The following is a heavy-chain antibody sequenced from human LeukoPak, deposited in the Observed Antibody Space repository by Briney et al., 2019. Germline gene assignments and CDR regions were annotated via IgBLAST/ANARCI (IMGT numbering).Heavy chain of an antibody. CDR2: ISAYNGNT. V-gene: IGHV1-18*01. D-gene: IGHD4-23*01. J-gene: IGHJ4*02. Sequence: ASVKVSCKASGYTFTSYGISWVRQAPGQGLEWMGWISAYNGNTNYAQKLQGRATMTTDTSTSTAYMELRSLRSDDTAVYYCARWRYDYGGTYFDYWGQGTLVTVSS. CDR1: GYTFTSYG. CDR3: ARWRYDYGGTYFDY.